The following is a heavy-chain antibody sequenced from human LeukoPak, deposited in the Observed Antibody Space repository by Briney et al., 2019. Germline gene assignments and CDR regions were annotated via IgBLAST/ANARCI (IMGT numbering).Heavy chain of an antibody. Sequence: SQTLSLTCTVSGGSISSVSYHWSWIRQPAGKGLEWIGCFYTSGRTNYNPSLKSRVTISVDTSKNQFSLKLSSVTAADTAVYYCARDESDGYKLGAYAFDIWGQGTMVTVSS. CDR2: FYTSGRT. J-gene: IGHJ3*02. D-gene: IGHD5-24*01. CDR3: ARDESDGYKLGAYAFDI. CDR1: GGSISSVSYH. V-gene: IGHV4-61*02.